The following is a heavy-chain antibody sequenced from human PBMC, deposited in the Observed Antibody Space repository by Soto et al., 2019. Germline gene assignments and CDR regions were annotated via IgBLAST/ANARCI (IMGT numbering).Heavy chain of an antibody. CDR2: ISVYNGNT. Sequence: QVQLVQSGAEVKKPGASVKVSCKASGYTFTSYSITWVRQAPGQGLEWMGWISVYNGNTNYAQKLQGRVTMTSDTSTTTAYMELRSLRSDDTAVYYCSRDSGLIAVAGTFDYWGQGTLVTVSS. CDR1: GYTFTSYS. J-gene: IGHJ4*02. CDR3: SRDSGLIAVAGTFDY. V-gene: IGHV1-18*01. D-gene: IGHD6-19*01.